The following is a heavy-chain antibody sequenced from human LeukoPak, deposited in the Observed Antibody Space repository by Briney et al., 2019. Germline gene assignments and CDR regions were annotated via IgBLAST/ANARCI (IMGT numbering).Heavy chain of an antibody. CDR2: INPNSGGT. D-gene: IGHD3-9*01. J-gene: IGHJ5*02. Sequence: GASVKVSCKASGYTFTGYYMHWVRQAPGQGLEWMGWINPNSGGTNYAQKFQGRVTMTRDTSISTAYMELSRLRSDDTAVYYCARGAVGYFDWFQNWFDPWGQGTLVTVSS. CDR3: ARGAVGYFDWFQNWFDP. CDR1: GYTFTGYY. V-gene: IGHV1-2*02.